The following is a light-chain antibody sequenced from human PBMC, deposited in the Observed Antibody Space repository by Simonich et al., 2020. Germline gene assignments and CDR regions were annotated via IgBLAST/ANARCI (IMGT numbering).Light chain of an antibody. V-gene: IGKV1-33*01. CDR1: QDISNF. Sequence: DIQMTQSPSSLSASVGDRVTITCQAGQDISNFLNWYQQKPGKAPKLLIYDASKLETGVPSRFSGSGSGTDFTFTISSLQPEDIATYYCQQYDNLPLTFGGGTKVEIK. CDR2: DAS. J-gene: IGKJ4*01. CDR3: QQYDNLPLT.